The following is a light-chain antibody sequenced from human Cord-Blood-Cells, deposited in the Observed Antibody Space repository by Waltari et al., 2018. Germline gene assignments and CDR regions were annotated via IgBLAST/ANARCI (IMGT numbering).Light chain of an antibody. V-gene: IGLV2-23*01. CDR1: SSDVGSYNL. CDR2: EGS. CDR3: CSYAGSSTYYV. Sequence: QSALTQPASVSGSPGQSITISCTGTSSDVGSYNLVSWNQQHPGKPPKLMIYEGSKRPSGVSNRFAGSKSGNTASLTISGLQAEDEADYYCCSYAGSSTYYVFGTGTKVTVL. J-gene: IGLJ1*01.